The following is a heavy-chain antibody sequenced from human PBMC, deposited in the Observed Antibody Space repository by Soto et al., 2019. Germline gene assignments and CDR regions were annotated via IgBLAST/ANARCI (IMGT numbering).Heavy chain of an antibody. J-gene: IGHJ4*02. CDR2: IYSDGKT. CDR1: GITVSTNY. CDR3: AGDGGGGYYDSSGYMGV. Sequence: EVQLVETGGGLIQPGGSLRLSCAASGITVSTNYMSWVRQAPGKGLEWVSVIYSDGKTFYADSVKGRFTISRDNSQKPVSLQMNRLGADDTAVYYCAGDGGGGYYDSSGYMGVWGQGTLVTVSS. D-gene: IGHD3-22*01. V-gene: IGHV3-53*02.